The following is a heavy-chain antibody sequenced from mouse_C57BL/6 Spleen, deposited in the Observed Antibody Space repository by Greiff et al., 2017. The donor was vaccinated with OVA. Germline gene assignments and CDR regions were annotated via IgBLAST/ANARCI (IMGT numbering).Heavy chain of an antibody. J-gene: IGHJ3*01. D-gene: IGHD1-1*01. CDR2: IDPSDSYT. CDR1: GYTFTSYW. Sequence: QVQLQQSGAELVMPGASVKLSCKASGYTFTSYWMHWVKQRPGQGLEWIGEIDPSDSYTNYNQKFKGKSTLTVDKSSSTAYMQLSSLTSEDSAVYYCAREDYGSRKGFAYWGQGTLVTVSA. V-gene: IGHV1-69*01. CDR3: AREDYGSRKGFAY.